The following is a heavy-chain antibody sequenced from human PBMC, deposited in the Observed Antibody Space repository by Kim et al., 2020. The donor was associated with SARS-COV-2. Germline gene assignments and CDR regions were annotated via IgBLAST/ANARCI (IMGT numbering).Heavy chain of an antibody. CDR1: GYTFSSYG. CDR2: IGTDNGNT. D-gene: IGHD3-16*02. CDR3: ARETPRANDYGWGTYHPVADWFDP. V-gene: IGHV1-18*01. J-gene: IGHJ5*02. Sequence: ASVKVSCKASGYTFSSYGVSWVRQAPGQGLEWLGCIGTDNGNTFYAQNFQGRVTMTTDTSTTTAYMELESLRSDDTAIYYCARETPRANDYGWGTYHPVADWFDPWGQGTLVTVSS.